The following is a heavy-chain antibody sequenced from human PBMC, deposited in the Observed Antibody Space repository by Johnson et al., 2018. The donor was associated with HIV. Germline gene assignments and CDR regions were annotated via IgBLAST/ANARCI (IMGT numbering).Heavy chain of an antibody. D-gene: IGHD3-10*01. CDR1: GFIFGDYA. CDR3: ARPIARGASDI. V-gene: IGHV3-49*03. CDR2: IRSKPYGGTT. Sequence: VQLVESGGGLEQPGRSLRLSCTGSGFIFGDYAMSWFRQAAGKGLEWVGFIRSKPYGGTTEYAASVKGRFTISRDDSKSIAYLQMNSLRVEDTAVYYCARPIARGASDIWGQGTMVTVSS. J-gene: IGHJ3*02.